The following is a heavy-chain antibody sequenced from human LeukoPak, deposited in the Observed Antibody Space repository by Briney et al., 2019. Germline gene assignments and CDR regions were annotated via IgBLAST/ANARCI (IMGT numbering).Heavy chain of an antibody. Sequence: GASVKVSCKASGYTFTSYGISWVRQAPGQGLEWMGWISAYNGNTNYAQKLQGRVTMTTDTSTSTAYMELRSLRSDDTAVDYCARDEGSSWYGHIDYWGQGTLVTVSS. CDR2: ISAYNGNT. V-gene: IGHV1-18*01. CDR3: ARDEGSSWYGHIDY. CDR1: GYTFTSYG. D-gene: IGHD6-13*01. J-gene: IGHJ4*02.